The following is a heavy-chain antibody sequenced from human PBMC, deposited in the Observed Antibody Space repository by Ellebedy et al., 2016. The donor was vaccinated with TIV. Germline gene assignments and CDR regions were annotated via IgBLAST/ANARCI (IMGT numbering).Heavy chain of an antibody. CDR3: ARVFRDYVWGSPGGMDV. D-gene: IGHD3-16*01. J-gene: IGHJ6*02. V-gene: IGHV3-33*08. CDR1: GFTFSSYW. Sequence: GGSLRLSCAASGFTFSSYWMHWVRQAPGKGLEWVAVMWYDGSNKYYADSVKGRFTISRDNSKNTLYLQMNSLRAEDTAVYYCARVFRDYVWGSPGGMDVWGQGTTVTVSS. CDR2: MWYDGSNK.